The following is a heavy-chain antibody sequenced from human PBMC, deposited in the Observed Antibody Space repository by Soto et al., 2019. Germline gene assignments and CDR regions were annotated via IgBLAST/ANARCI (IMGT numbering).Heavy chain of an antibody. CDR1: GFTLSGYP. Sequence: GGSLILSCAASGFTLSGYPMAWVRQAPGKGLEYVSGISSNGVGTYYANSVQGRFTISRDNSKNTVYLQMGSLRPEDMAVYYCARRARPDFYYMDVWGKGTTVTVSS. J-gene: IGHJ6*03. CDR3: ARRARPDFYYMDV. V-gene: IGHV3-64*01. CDR2: ISSNGVGT. D-gene: IGHD6-6*01.